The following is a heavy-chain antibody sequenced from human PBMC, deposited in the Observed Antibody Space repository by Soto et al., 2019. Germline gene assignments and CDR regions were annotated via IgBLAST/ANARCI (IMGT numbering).Heavy chain of an antibody. CDR3: ARLASGWYGKKYYFDY. CDR2: TYYRSKWYN. J-gene: IGHJ4*02. Sequence: SQTLSLTCVISGDSVSSNSAAWNWIRQSPSRGLEWLGRTYYRSKWYNDYAVSVKSRITINPDTSKNQFSLQLNSVTPEDTAVYYCARLASGWYGKKYYFDYWGQGTLVTVSS. D-gene: IGHD6-19*01. V-gene: IGHV6-1*01. CDR1: GDSVSSNSAA.